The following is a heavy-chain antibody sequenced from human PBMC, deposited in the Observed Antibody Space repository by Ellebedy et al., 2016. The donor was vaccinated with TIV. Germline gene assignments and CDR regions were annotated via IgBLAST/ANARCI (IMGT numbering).Heavy chain of an antibody. D-gene: IGHD6-19*01. CDR3: ARQRPIAVAGIGYYYYGMDV. CDR1: GYSFTSYW. V-gene: IGHV5-51*01. J-gene: IGHJ6*02. CDR2: IYPGYSDT. Sequence: GESPKISCKGSGYSFTSYWIGWVRQMPGKGLELMGIIYPGYSDTRYSPSFQGQVTNSADKSISTAYLQWSSLKASDTAMYYCARQRPIAVAGIGYYYYGMDVWGQGTTVTVSS.